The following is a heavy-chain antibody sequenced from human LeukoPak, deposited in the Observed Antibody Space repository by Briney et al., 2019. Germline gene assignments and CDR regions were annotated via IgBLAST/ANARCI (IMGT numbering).Heavy chain of an antibody. Sequence: ASVKVSCKASGYTFTSYGISWVRQAPGQGLEWMGWISAYNGNTNYAQKLQGRVTMTTDTSTSTAYMELRSLRSDDTAVYYCAMGSENAFYGSGSYYNDYYYYYGMDVWGQGTTVTVSS. V-gene: IGHV1-18*01. CDR3: AMGSENAFYGSGSYYNDYYYYYGMDV. D-gene: IGHD3-10*01. CDR1: GYTFTSYG. J-gene: IGHJ6*02. CDR2: ISAYNGNT.